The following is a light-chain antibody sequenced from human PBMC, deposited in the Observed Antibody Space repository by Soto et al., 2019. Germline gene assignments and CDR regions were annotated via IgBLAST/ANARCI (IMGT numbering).Light chain of an antibody. CDR3: QQSYSTPR. Sequence: IQMTQSTSSLSASVGDRVTITCRASQSISSYLNWYQQKPGKAPKLLIYAASSLQSGVPSRFSGSGSGTDFTLTISSLQPEDFATYYCQQSYSTPRFGPGTKVAIK. CDR1: QSISSY. V-gene: IGKV1-39*01. CDR2: AAS. J-gene: IGKJ3*01.